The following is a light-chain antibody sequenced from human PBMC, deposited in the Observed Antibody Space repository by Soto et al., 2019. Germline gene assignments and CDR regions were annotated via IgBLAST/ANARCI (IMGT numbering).Light chain of an antibody. Sequence: DIQMTQSPSSLSASVGDRVTITCRASEGIDYYVAWYQQMPGKAPQLLMYATSTLQSGVPSRFSGSGSGTDFTLTITSLQPEDVATYYCQHYIRAPYSFGQGTKLEIK. V-gene: IGKV1-27*01. CDR2: ATS. CDR3: QHYIRAPYS. J-gene: IGKJ2*03. CDR1: EGIDYY.